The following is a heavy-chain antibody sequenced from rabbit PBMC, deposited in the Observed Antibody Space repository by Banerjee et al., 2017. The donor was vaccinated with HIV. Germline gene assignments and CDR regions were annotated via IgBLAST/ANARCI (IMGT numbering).Heavy chain of an antibody. V-gene: IGHV1S40*01. Sequence: QSLEESGGDLGKPGASLTLTCTASGFSFSSSDYMCWVRQAPGKGLEWISCIAGSSSGFTYSANWAKGRFTFSKISSTTVTLQVTSLTVADTATYFCARDLTGVIGWNFGWWGPGTLVTVS. CDR3: ARDLTGVIGWNFGW. CDR2: IAGSSSGFT. D-gene: IGHD1-1*01. J-gene: IGHJ4*01. CDR1: GFSFSSSDY.